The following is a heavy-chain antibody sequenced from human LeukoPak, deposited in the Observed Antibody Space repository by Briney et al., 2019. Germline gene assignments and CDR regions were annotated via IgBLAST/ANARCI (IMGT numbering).Heavy chain of an antibody. Sequence: GGSLRLSCAASGFTFDDYAMHWVRQAPGKGLEWVSGISWNSGSIGYADSVKGRFTISRDNAKNSLYLQMNSLRAEDTALYYCTTAVAGTGGGYWGQGTLVTVSS. J-gene: IGHJ4*02. V-gene: IGHV3-9*01. CDR3: TTAVAGTGGGY. CDR2: ISWNSGSI. CDR1: GFTFDDYA. D-gene: IGHD6-19*01.